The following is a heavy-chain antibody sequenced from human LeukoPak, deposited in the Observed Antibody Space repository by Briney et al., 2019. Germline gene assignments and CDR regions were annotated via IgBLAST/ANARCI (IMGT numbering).Heavy chain of an antibody. D-gene: IGHD3-22*01. V-gene: IGHV3-30*18. CDR3: AKEGPYDDSSGYPYYFDY. CDR2: ISYDGSNK. CDR1: GFTFSSYA. J-gene: IGHJ4*02. Sequence: GGSLRLSCAASGFTFSSYAMSWVRQAPGKGLEWVAVISYDGSNKYYADSVKGRFTISRDNSKNTLYLQMNSLRAEDTAVYYCAKEGPYDDSSGYPYYFDYWGQGTLVTVSS.